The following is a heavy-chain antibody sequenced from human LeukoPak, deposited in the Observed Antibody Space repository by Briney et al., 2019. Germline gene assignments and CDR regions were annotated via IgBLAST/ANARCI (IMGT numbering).Heavy chain of an antibody. V-gene: IGHV4-59*01. J-gene: IGHJ4*02. D-gene: IGHD1-26*01. CDR3: ARSGSYGLDYFDY. Sequence: PSETLSLTCTVSGGSISSYYWSWIRQPPGKGLEWIGYIYYSGSTNYNPSLKSRVTISVDTSKNQFSLKLSSVTAADTAVYYCARSGSYGLDYFDYWGQGTLVTVSS. CDR2: IYYSGST. CDR1: GGSISSYY.